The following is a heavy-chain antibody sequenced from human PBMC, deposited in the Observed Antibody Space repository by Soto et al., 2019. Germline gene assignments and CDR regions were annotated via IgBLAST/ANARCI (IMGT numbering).Heavy chain of an antibody. CDR3: ATVTDYCNSSGPDI. CDR2: FDPEDGET. CDR1: GYTLTELS. Sequence: ASVKVSCKVSGYTLTELSMHWVRQAPGKGLEWMGGFDPEDGETIYAQKFQGRVTMTEDTSTETAYMELSSLRSEDTAVYYCATVTDYCNSSGPDIWGQGTMVT. J-gene: IGHJ3*02. D-gene: IGHD3-22*01. V-gene: IGHV1-24*01.